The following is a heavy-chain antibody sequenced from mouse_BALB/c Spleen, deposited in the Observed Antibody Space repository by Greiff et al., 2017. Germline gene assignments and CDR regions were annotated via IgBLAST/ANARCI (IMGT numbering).Heavy chain of an antibody. J-gene: IGHJ3*01. V-gene: IGHV5-17*02. Sequence: VQLKESGGGLVQPGGSRKLSCAASGFTFSSFGMHWVRQAPEKGLEWVAYISSGSSTIYYADTVKGRFTISRDNPKNTLFLPMTSLRSEDTAMYYWAGSGYGTTGFAYWGQGTLVTVSA. CDR1: GFTFSSFG. CDR3: AGSGYGTTGFAY. CDR2: ISSGSSTI. D-gene: IGHD1-1*01.